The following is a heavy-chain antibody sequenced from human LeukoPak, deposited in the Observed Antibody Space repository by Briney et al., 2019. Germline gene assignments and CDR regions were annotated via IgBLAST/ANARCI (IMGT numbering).Heavy chain of an antibody. CDR3: AKASRGARIAVAGTLDY. CDR1: GGTFSSYA. D-gene: IGHD6-19*01. Sequence: SVKVSCKASGGTFSSYAISWVRQAPGQGLEWMGGIIPIFGTANYAQKFQGRVTITADESTSTAYMELSSLRSEDTAVYYCAKASRGARIAVAGTLDYWGQGTLVTVSS. J-gene: IGHJ4*02. CDR2: IIPIFGTA. V-gene: IGHV1-69*01.